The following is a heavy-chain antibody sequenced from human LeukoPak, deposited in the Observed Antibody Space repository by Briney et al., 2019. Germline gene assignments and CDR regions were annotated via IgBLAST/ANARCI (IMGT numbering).Heavy chain of an antibody. CDR1: GFTFSSYD. V-gene: IGHV3-13*01. D-gene: IGHD3-10*01. Sequence: GGSLRLSCAASGFTFSSYDMHWVRQATGKGLEWVSAIGTAGDTYYPGSVKGRFTISRENAKNSLYPQMNSLRAGDTAVYYCARSYGSGYYYFDYWGQGTLVTVSS. CDR3: ARSYGSGYYYFDY. J-gene: IGHJ4*02. CDR2: IGTAGDT.